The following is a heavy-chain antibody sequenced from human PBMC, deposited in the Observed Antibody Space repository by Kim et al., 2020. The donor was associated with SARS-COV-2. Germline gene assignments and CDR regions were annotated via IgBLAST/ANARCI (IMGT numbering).Heavy chain of an antibody. CDR3: ARDQYSSSWYLVY. J-gene: IGHJ4*02. Sequence: AQKLQGRVTMTPDTSTSTAYMELRSLRSDDTAVYYCARDQYSSSWYLVYWGQGTLVTVSS. D-gene: IGHD6-13*01. V-gene: IGHV1-18*01.